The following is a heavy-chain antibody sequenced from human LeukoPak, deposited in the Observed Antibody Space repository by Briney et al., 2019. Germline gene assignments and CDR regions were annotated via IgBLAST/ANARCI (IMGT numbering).Heavy chain of an antibody. CDR1: GFTVSSNY. Sequence: PGGSLRLSCAASGFTVSSNYMSWVRQAPGKGLEWVSVIYSGGSTYYADSVKGRFTISRDNSKNTLYLQMNSLRAEDTAVYYCARDRAEYYDFERYYYCYGMDVWGQGTTVTVSS. D-gene: IGHD3-3*01. V-gene: IGHV3-66*01. CDR2: IYSGGST. CDR3: ARDRAEYYDFERYYYCYGMDV. J-gene: IGHJ6*02.